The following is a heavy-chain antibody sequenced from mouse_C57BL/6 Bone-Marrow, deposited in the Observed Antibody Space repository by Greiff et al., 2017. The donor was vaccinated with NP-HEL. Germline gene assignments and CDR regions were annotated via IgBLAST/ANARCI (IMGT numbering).Heavy chain of an antibody. CDR1: GFTFSDYG. Sequence: EVMLVESGGGLVKPGGSLKLSCAASGFTFSDYGMHWVRQAPEKGLEWVAYISSGSSTIYYADTVKGRFTISRDNAKNTLFLQMTSLRSEDTAMYYCASRTTVVEGDYFDYWGQGTTLTVAA. CDR3: ASRTTVVEGDYFDY. D-gene: IGHD1-1*01. J-gene: IGHJ2*01. V-gene: IGHV5-17*01. CDR2: ISSGSSTI.